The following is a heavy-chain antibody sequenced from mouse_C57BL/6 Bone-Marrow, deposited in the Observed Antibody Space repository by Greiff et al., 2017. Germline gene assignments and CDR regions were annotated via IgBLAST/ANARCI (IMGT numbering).Heavy chain of an antibody. CDR2: ISSGSSTI. CDR1: GFTFSDYG. J-gene: IGHJ2*01. CDR3: ARNDSLDY. V-gene: IGHV5-17*01. D-gene: IGHD2-4*01. Sequence: EVKVEESGGGLVKPGGSLKLSCAASGFTFSDYGMHWVRQAPEKGLEWVAYISSGSSTIYYAGTVKGRFTISRDNAKNTLFLQMTSLRSEDTAMYYCARNDSLDYWGQGTTLTVSS.